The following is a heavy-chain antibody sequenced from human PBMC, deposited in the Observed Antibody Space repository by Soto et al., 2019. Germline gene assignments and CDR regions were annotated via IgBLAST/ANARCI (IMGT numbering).Heavy chain of an antibody. CDR2: IRSKGNNYAT. D-gene: IGHD3-3*01. Sequence: EVQLVESGGGLGQPGGSLKLSCAASGFTFSGSAMHWVRQASGKGLEWVGRIRSKGNNYATAYGASLKGRFTISRDDSKNTAYLQMTSLTTEDTAVYYCSRQASDFWSGKPQYYMDVWGKGTTVTVSS. CDR1: GFTFSGSA. CDR3: SRQASDFWSGKPQYYMDV. V-gene: IGHV3-73*01. J-gene: IGHJ6*03.